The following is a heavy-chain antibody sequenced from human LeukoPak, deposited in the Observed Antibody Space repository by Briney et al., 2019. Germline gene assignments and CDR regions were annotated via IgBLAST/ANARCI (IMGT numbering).Heavy chain of an antibody. CDR1: GGSISSSYYY. Sequence: PSETLSLTCTVSGGSISSSYYYWGWIRQPPGKGLEWIGSIYSSGSTYYNPSLKSRVTISVDTSKNQFSLKLSSVTAADTAVYYCARDLREYSSGWYPGAFDIWGQGTMVTVSS. D-gene: IGHD6-19*01. CDR3: ARDLREYSSGWYPGAFDI. J-gene: IGHJ3*02. CDR2: IYSSGST. V-gene: IGHV4-39*07.